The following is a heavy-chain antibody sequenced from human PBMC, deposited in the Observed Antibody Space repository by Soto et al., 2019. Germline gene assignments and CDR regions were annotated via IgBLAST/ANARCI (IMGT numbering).Heavy chain of an antibody. D-gene: IGHD2-2*01. Sequence: GGSLRLSCAASGFTFSSYGMHWVRQAPGKGLEWVAVIWYDGSNKYYADSVKGRFTISRDNSKNTLYLQMNSLRAEDTAVYYCASSEESRTTTYCSSTSCYSEAFDYWGQGTLVTVSS. V-gene: IGHV3-33*01. CDR3: ASSEESRTTTYCSSTSCYSEAFDY. CDR2: IWYDGSNK. J-gene: IGHJ4*02. CDR1: GFTFSSYG.